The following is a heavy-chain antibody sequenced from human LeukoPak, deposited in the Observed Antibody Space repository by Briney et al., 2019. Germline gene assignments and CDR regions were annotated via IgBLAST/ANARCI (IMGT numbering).Heavy chain of an antibody. J-gene: IGHJ4*02. V-gene: IGHV3-23*01. CDR1: GFTFSNYA. CDR2: ISGSGGST. CDR3: EKGGGYYGSGSYLDY. D-gene: IGHD3-10*01. Sequence: TGGSLRLSCAVSGFTFSNYAMSWVRQAPGKGLEWVSAISGSGGSTYYTAPVKGRFTISRDNSKNTLYLQMNSLRAEDTAVYYCEKGGGYYGSGSYLDYWGRGTLVTVSS.